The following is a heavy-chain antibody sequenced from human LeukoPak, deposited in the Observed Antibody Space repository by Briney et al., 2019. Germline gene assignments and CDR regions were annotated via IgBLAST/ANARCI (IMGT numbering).Heavy chain of an antibody. D-gene: IGHD2-2*01. CDR2: TYYRSKWYS. J-gene: IGHJ2*01. CDR3: ARIVPAGDWYFDL. Sequence: SQTLSLTCAISGDSVSSNSAAWNWIRQSPSRGLEWLGRTYYRSKWYSDYAPSVKSRITIDAETSKNQFSLQLSSVTPEDTAVYYCARIVPAGDWYFDLWGRGTLVIVSS. CDR1: GDSVSSNSAA. V-gene: IGHV6-1*01.